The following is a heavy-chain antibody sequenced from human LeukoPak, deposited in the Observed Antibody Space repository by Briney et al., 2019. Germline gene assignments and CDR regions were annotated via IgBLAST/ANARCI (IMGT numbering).Heavy chain of an antibody. V-gene: IGHV4-4*07. CDR2: FYSTGST. D-gene: IGHD1-26*01. J-gene: IGHJ4*02. CDR3: ARDQYSGSLDY. Sequence: SETLSLTCSVSGGSISSYYWTWIRQPAGKGLEWIGRFYSTGSTNYNPSLKSRVTMSVDTSKNQFSLKQRSVTAADTAVYYCARDQYSGSLDYWGQGTLVTVSS. CDR1: GGSISSYY.